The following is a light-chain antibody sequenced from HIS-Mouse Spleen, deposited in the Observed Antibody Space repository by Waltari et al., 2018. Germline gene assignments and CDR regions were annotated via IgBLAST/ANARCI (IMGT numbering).Light chain of an antibody. J-gene: IGLJ1*01. CDR1: SSHIGSNT. Sequence: QSVLTQPPSASGTPGQRVTISCSGSSSHIGSNTVNWYQQPPGTAPKLLIYSNNQRPSGVPDRFSGSKSGTSASLAISGLQSEDEADYYCAAWDDSLNGLYVFGTGTKVTVL. CDR2: SNN. CDR3: AAWDDSLNGLYV. V-gene: IGLV1-44*01.